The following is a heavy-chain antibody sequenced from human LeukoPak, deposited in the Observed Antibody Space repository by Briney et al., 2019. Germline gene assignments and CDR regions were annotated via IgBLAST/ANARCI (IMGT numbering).Heavy chain of an antibody. Sequence: GGSLRLSCAASGFTVSSNYMSWVRQAPGKGLEWVSVIYSGGSTYYADSMKGRFTISRDNSKNTLYLQMNSLRAEDTAVYYCARSNSGSHGAFDIWGQGTMVTVSS. CDR2: IYSGGST. V-gene: IGHV3-53*01. CDR3: ARSNSGSHGAFDI. D-gene: IGHD1-26*01. J-gene: IGHJ3*02. CDR1: GFTVSSNY.